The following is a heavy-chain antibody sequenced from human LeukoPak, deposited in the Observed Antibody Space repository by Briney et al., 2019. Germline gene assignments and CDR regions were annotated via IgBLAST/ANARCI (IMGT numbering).Heavy chain of an antibody. CDR3: ARTYYDFWSGYQNWFDP. CDR2: IYSGGST. V-gene: IGHV3-53*01. D-gene: IGHD3-3*01. J-gene: IGHJ5*02. CDR1: GFTVSSNY. Sequence: GGSLRLSCAASGFTVSSNYMSWVRQAPGKGLEWVSVIYSGGSTYYADSVKGRFTISRDNSKNTLYLQMNSLRAEDTAVYYCARTYYDFWSGYQNWFDPWGQGTLVTVSS.